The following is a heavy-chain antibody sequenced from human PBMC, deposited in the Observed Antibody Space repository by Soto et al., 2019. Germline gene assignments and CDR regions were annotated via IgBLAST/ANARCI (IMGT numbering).Heavy chain of an antibody. V-gene: IGHV4-30-2*01. CDR2: IYHSGST. D-gene: IGHD3-10*01. J-gene: IGHJ5*02. CDR1: GGSISSGGYS. CDR3: ARSFQREHQYGSGSYYNVGSWFDP. Sequence: SETLSLTCAVSGGSISSGGYSWSWIRQPPGKGLEWIGYIYHSGSTYYNPSLKSRVTISVDRSKNQFSLKLSSVTAADTAVYYCARSFQREHQYGSGSYYNVGSWFDPSGQGTLVTVSS.